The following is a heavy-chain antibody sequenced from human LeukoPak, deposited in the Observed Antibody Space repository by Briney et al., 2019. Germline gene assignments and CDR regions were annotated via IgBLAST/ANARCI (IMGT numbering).Heavy chain of an antibody. V-gene: IGHV4-30-4*02. D-gene: IGHD1-1*01. CDR1: RGSISSGNYY. Sequence: SETLSLTCSVSRGSISSGNYYWTWIRQPPEEGLEWIGYIFYSGSTYYNPSLKSRINISVDTSKNQFSLKLSSVTAADTAVYYCARGPKNTGSSFYTWGQGALVTVSS. CDR3: ARGPKNTGSSFYT. J-gene: IGHJ5*02. CDR2: IFYSGST.